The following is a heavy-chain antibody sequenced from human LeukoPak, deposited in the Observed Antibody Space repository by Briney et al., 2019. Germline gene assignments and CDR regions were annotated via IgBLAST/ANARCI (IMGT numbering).Heavy chain of an antibody. CDR2: IIPIFGTA. V-gene: IGHV1-69*06. CDR3: ARDQIEGGAVAGTGRFDY. J-gene: IGHJ4*02. Sequence: SVKVSCKASGYTFTSYAISWVRQAPGQGLEWMGGIIPIFGTANYAQKFQGRVTITADKSTSTAYMELSSLRSEDTAVYYCARDQIEGGAVAGTGRFDYWGQGTLVTVSS. CDR1: GYTFTSYA. D-gene: IGHD6-19*01.